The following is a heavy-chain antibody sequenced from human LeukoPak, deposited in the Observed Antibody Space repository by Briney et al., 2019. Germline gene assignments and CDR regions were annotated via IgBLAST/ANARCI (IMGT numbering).Heavy chain of an antibody. CDR3: AKPSYDFGSRYYFDY. CDR2: ISGSGGIT. CDR1: GFTFSSYA. J-gene: IGHJ4*02. Sequence: GGSLRLSCAASGFTFSSYAMSWVRQVPGKGLEWVSGISGSGGITYYADSVKGRFTISRDNSKNTLYLQMNSLRAEDTAVYYCAKPSYDFGSRYYFDYWGQGTLVTVSS. V-gene: IGHV3-23*01. D-gene: IGHD3-3*01.